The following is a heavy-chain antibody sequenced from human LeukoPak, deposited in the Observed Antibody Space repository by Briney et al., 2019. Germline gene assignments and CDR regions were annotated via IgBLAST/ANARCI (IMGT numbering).Heavy chain of an antibody. Sequence: ASVKVSCKASGYTFTGYQMHWVRQAPGQGLEWMGWINPNSGATNYARKFQGRVTMTRDTSISTVYMELSRLRSDDTAVYYCARSGGHDFQYWGQGTLVTVSS. D-gene: IGHD2-8*02. CDR2: INPNSGAT. CDR1: GYTFTGYQ. CDR3: ARSGGHDFQY. J-gene: IGHJ1*01. V-gene: IGHV1-2*02.